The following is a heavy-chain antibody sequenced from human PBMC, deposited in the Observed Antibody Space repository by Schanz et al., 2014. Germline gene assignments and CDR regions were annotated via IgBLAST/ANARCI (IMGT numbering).Heavy chain of an antibody. CDR1: TFTFSSYA. CDR3: ARKVVATIGGYYDN. J-gene: IGHJ4*02. D-gene: IGHD5-12*01. Sequence: EMQLLESGGGLAQPGGSLRLSCSASTFTFSSYAMSWVRQAPGKGLEWVSAISGSGGSTYYADSVKGRFTISRDNSKTTVYLQMNSLRAEDTAVYYCARKVVATIGGYYDNWGQGTLVTVSS. V-gene: IGHV3-23*01. CDR2: ISGSGGST.